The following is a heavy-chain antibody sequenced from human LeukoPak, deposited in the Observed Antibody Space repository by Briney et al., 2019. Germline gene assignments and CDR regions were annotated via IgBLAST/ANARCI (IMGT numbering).Heavy chain of an antibody. Sequence: GGSLRLSCAASGFTFSSYSMNWVRQAPGKGLEWVSSISSSSSYIYYADSVKGRFTIFRDNAKNSLYLQMNSLRAEDTAVYSCARDPRGITTSTLFDYWGQGTLVTVSS. CDR2: ISSSSSYI. CDR3: ARDPRGITTSTLFDY. V-gene: IGHV3-21*01. J-gene: IGHJ4*02. CDR1: GFTFSSYS. D-gene: IGHD4-11*01.